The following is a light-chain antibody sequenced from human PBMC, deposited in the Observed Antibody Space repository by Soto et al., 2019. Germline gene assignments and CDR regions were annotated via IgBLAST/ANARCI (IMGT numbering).Light chain of an antibody. V-gene: IGLV2-14*03. Sequence: QSVLTQPASVSGSPGQSITISCTGTSSDVGGYNYVSWYQQHPGKAPKVMIYEVTNRPSGVPNRLSGSKSGNTASLTISGLQAEDEADYYCSSYTSSSTPYVFGTGTKVTVL. CDR3: SSYTSSSTPYV. J-gene: IGLJ1*01. CDR1: SSDVGGYNY. CDR2: EVT.